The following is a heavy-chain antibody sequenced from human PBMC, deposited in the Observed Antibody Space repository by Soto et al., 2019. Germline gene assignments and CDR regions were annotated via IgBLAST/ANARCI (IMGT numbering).Heavy chain of an antibody. D-gene: IGHD2-15*01. V-gene: IGHV3-74*01. Sequence: AGSLRLSCAASRFTFSAHWMHWVRQAPGNGLVWVSHIKTDGSITRDADSVKGRFTISRDNARNTLYLQMNSLRAEDTAVYYCARDNKWSLDYWGQGTLVTVSS. J-gene: IGHJ4*02. CDR1: RFTFSAHW. CDR3: ARDNKWSLDY. CDR2: IKTDGSIT.